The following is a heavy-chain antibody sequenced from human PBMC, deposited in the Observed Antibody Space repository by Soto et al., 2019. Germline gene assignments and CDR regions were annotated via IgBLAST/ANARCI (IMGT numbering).Heavy chain of an antibody. V-gene: IGHV3-7*03. CDR1: GFAFSNSW. CDR2: MKEDGTEI. Sequence: GGSLRLSCAASGFAFSNSWMSWVRQAPGKGLEWVADMKEDGTEIWYMDSVKGRFTISRDNAKNSLYLQMNSLRPEDTALYYCAKARLWGGDGYNSYYYNAMDVWGQGTTVTAP. J-gene: IGHJ6*02. D-gene: IGHD3-16*01. CDR3: AKARLWGGDGYNSYYYNAMDV.